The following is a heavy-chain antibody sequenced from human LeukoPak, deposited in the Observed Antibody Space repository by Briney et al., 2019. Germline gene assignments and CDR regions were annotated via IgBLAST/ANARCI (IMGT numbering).Heavy chain of an antibody. CDR1: GGTFSNYA. Sequence: ASVKVSCKASGGTFSNYAISWVRQAPGQGLEWMGWINPNSGGTNYAQKFQGRVTMTRDTSISTAYMELSRLRSDDTAVYYRARDRVLRGYSGYRLGYWGQGTLVTVSS. V-gene: IGHV1-2*02. D-gene: IGHD5-12*01. CDR2: INPNSGGT. CDR3: ARDRVLRGYSGYRLGY. J-gene: IGHJ4*02.